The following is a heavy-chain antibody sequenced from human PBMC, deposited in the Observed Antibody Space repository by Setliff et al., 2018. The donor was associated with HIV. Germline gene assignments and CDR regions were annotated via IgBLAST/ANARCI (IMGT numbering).Heavy chain of an antibody. D-gene: IGHD1-26*01. J-gene: IGHJ4*02. CDR1: GGSISPHY. CDR3: ARGGSGSPFDY. V-gene: IGHV4-59*08. Sequence: PSETLSLTCTVSGGSISPHYWSWIRQPPGKGLEWIGYIYYSGIISYSPSLKSRITISVDTSKNQFALKLSSVTAADTAVYYCARGGSGSPFDYWGQGTLVTVSS. CDR2: IYYSGII.